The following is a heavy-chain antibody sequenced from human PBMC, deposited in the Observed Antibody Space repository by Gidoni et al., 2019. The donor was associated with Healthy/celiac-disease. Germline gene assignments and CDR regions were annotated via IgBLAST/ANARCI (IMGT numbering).Heavy chain of an antibody. CDR2: IYYSGST. V-gene: IGHV4-59*01. CDR1: GGSISSYY. J-gene: IGHJ4*02. D-gene: IGHD3-10*01. Sequence: QVQLQESGPGLVKPSETLSLTCTVSGGSISSYYWSWIRQPPGKGLEWIGYIYYSGSTTYNPSLKSRVTISVDTSKNQFSLKLSSVTAADTAVYYCARDRSLGSGSSLFDYWGQGTLVTVSS. CDR3: ARDRSLGSGSSLFDY.